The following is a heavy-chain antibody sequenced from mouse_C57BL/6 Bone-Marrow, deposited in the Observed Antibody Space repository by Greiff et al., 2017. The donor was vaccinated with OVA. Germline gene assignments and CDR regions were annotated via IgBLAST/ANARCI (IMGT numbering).Heavy chain of an antibody. CDR3: ARPTTPGYFDV. D-gene: IGHD1-1*01. CDR1: GFTFSDYG. CDR2: ISSGSSTI. Sequence: EVQRVESGGGLVHPSFPLKLSCAASGFTFSDYGMHWVRQAPEKGLEWVAYISSGSSTIYYADTVKGRFTISRDNAKNTLFLQLTSLRAEDTAMYYCARPTTPGYFDVWGTGTTVTVSS. V-gene: IGHV5-17*01. J-gene: IGHJ1*03.